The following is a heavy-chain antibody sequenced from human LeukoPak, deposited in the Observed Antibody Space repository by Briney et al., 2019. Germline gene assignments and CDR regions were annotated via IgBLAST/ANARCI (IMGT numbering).Heavy chain of an antibody. Sequence: GASVKVSCKASGYTFTGYYMHWVRQAPGQGLEWMGWINPNSGGTNYAQKFQGRVTMTRDTSISTAYMELSRLRSDDTAVYYCARDRESGYDLNWFDPWGQGTLVTVSS. CDR3: ARDRESGYDLNWFDP. V-gene: IGHV1-2*02. CDR1: GYTFTGYY. D-gene: IGHD5-12*01. J-gene: IGHJ5*02. CDR2: INPNSGGT.